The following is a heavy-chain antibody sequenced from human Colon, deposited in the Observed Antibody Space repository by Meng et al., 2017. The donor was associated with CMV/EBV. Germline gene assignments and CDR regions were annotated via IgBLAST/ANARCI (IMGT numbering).Heavy chain of an antibody. D-gene: IGHD3-16*01. CDR2: IYHSGST. Sequence: ISSSNWWSWVRQPPGKGLEWIGEIYHSGSTNYNPSLKSRVTISVDKSKNQFSLKLSSVTAADTAVYYCARVQQDYDYVWGSYSNWFDPWGQGTLVTVSS. J-gene: IGHJ5*02. CDR1: ISSSNW. CDR3: ARVQQDYDYVWGSYSNWFDP. V-gene: IGHV4-4*02.